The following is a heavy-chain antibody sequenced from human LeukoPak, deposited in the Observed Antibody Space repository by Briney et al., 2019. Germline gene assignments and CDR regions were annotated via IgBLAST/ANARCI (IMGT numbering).Heavy chain of an antibody. CDR3: ARDSPYSSSSLGFDF. J-gene: IGHJ4*02. V-gene: IGHV1-18*01. D-gene: IGHD6-13*01. Sequence: ASVKVSCKASGYKFTSFGVSWVRQAPGQGLQWMGWISGYNGNTNFAQKFQGRVTMTTDTPTSTAYMELRSLRSDDTAVYYCARDSPYSSSSLGFDFWGQGTLVTVSS. CDR2: ISGYNGNT. CDR1: GYKFTSFG.